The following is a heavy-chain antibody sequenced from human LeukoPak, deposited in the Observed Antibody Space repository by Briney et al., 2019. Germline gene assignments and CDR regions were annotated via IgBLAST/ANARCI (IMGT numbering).Heavy chain of an antibody. CDR1: GFTFRSHA. CDR3: AKDFRIGYSAHFDY. D-gene: IGHD2-21*01. Sequence: GGSLRLSCVGSGFTFRSHAMSWVRQAPEKGLEFVSGICENGGTTYYADSVKGRFSISRDNSKNTLYLQMDSLRGEDTAVYYCAKDFRIGYSAHFDYWGQGALVTVSS. CDR2: ICENGGTT. V-gene: IGHV3-23*01. J-gene: IGHJ4*02.